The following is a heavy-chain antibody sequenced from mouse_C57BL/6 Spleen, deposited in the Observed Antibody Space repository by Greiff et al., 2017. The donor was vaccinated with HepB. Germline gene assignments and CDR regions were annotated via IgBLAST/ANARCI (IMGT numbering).Heavy chain of an antibody. CDR3: ARSQLGQFGY. CDR2: ISSGGSYT. D-gene: IGHD4-1*02. J-gene: IGHJ2*01. V-gene: IGHV5-6*02. Sequence: EVMLVESGGDLVKPGGSLKLSCAASGFTFSSYGMSWVRQTPDKRLEWVATISSGGSYTYYPDSVKGRFTISRDNAKNTLYLQMSSLKSEDTAMYYCARSQLGQFGYWGQGTTLTVSS. CDR1: GFTFSSYG.